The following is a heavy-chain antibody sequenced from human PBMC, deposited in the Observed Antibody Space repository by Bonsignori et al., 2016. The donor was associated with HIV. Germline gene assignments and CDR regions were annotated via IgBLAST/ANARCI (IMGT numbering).Heavy chain of an antibody. V-gene: IGHV1-69*01. CDR3: AGGESPDPVLRLAGFQH. Sequence: WVRQAPGQGLEWMGGIIPIFGTANYAQKFQGRVTITADESTSTAYMELSSLRSEDTAVYYCAGGESPDPVLRLAGFQHWGQGTLVTVSS. D-gene: IGHD5/OR15-5a*01. J-gene: IGHJ1*01. CDR2: IIPIFGTA.